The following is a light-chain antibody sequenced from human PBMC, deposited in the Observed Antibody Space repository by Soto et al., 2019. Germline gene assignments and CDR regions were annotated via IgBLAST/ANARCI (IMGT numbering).Light chain of an antibody. Sequence: IQMTQSPSSLSASVGDRVTITCQASQDIAKNLNWYQQKPGKAPKLLIYDASSLQTGVPSRFSGSGAATHFTFTISSLQSEDIATYYCQQYDNLLPITFGQGTRLEIK. V-gene: IGKV1-33*01. CDR1: QDIAKN. J-gene: IGKJ5*01. CDR2: DAS. CDR3: QQYDNLLPIT.